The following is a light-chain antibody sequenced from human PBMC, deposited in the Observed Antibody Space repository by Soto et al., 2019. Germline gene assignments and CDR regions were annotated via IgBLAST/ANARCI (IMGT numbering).Light chain of an antibody. J-gene: IGKJ5*01. CDR3: QQYNNWPLA. V-gene: IGKV3-15*01. CDR1: QSLSSN. Sequence: EIVMTHSPATLSVSPGERVTLSCRASQSLSSNLAWYQQKPGQAPRLLIYGASTRATDIPARFSGSGSGTEFTLTISSLQSEDFAVYFCQQYNNWPLAFGHGTRLEIK. CDR2: GAS.